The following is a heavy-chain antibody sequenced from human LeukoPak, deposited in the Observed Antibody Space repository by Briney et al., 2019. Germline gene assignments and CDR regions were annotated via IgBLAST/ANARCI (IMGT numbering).Heavy chain of an antibody. J-gene: IGHJ4*02. CDR1: GYSISSGYY. CDR3: SRETFYYGSGSYYNPLDS. CDR2: IYSSGST. V-gene: IGHV4-4*07. Sequence: SETLSLTCTVSGYSISSGYYWNWIRQPAGQGLEWIGRIYSSGSTNYNPSLKTRLTMSVDTSKNQFSLKLSSVTAADTAVYYCSRETFYYGSGSYYNPLDSWGQGTLVTVSS. D-gene: IGHD3-10*01.